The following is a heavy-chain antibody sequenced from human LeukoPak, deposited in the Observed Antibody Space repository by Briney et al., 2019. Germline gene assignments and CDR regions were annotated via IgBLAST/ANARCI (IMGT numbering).Heavy chain of an antibody. CDR1: GGSISSSSYY. CDR2: IYYSAST. V-gene: IGHV4-39*02. CDR3: SREYSSGSDY. J-gene: IGHJ4*02. Sequence: SETLSLTCTVSGGSISSSSYYWGWIRQPPGKGLEWIGSIYYSASTYYNPSLKSRVTISVDTSKTQFSLKLSSVTAADTAVYYCSREYSSGSDYWGQGTLVTVSS. D-gene: IGHD6-19*01.